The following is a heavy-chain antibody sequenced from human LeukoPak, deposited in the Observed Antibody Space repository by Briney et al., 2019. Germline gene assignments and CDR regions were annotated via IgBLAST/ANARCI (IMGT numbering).Heavy chain of an antibody. J-gene: IGHJ4*02. V-gene: IGHV1-2*02. CDR3: ARADDSSGYFDY. CDR2: INPNSGGT. D-gene: IGHD3-22*01. CDR1: GYTFSSYA. Sequence: ASVKVSCKASGYTFSSYAISWVRQAPGQGLEWMGWINPNSGGTNYAQKFQGRVTMTRDTSISTAYMELSRLRSDDTAVYYCARADDSSGYFDYWGQGTLVTVSS.